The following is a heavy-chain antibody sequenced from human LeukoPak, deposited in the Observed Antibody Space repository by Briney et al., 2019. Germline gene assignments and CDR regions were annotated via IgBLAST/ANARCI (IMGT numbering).Heavy chain of an antibody. D-gene: IGHD3-10*01. J-gene: IGHJ4*02. V-gene: IGHV4-59*01. Sequence: ASETLSLTCTVSGGSISLYYWSWVRQPPGKGLEWIGNVYYTGSTNYNPSLKSRITVSVDTSKNQFSLKLSSVTAADTAVYYCARSYNSGSYYPYYFDYWGQGTLVTVSS. CDR2: VYYTGST. CDR3: ARSYNSGSYYPYYFDY. CDR1: GGSISLYY.